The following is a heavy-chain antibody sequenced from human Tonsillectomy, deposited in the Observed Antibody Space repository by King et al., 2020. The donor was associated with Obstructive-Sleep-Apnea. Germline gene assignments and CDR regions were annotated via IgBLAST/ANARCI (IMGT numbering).Heavy chain of an antibody. D-gene: IGHD3-9*01. CDR3: ARDLYCRRDDCSAATLSLDWLSLS. J-gene: IGHJ5*02. V-gene: IGHV3-30-3*01. Sequence: VQLVESGGGVVQPGRSLRLSCAASGFIFSKYALHWVRQAPGKGLEWVAVISYDGTKTYYGDSLKGRGTISRDNSKNTMYLQMSSLRADDTAMYYCARDLYCRRDDCSAATLSLDWLSLSWGQGSLVTVSS. CDR2: ISYDGTKT. CDR1: GFIFSKYA.